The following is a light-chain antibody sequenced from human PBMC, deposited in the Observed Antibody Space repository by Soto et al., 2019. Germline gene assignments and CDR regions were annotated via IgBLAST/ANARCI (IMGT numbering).Light chain of an antibody. J-gene: IGKJ1*01. Sequence: EIVLTQSPGTLSLSPGERVTLSCRASQSVSSSYLAWYQQKPGQAPRLLIYGASSRATGIPDRFSGTGSGTDFTLTISRLEPEDFAVYYCQLRRTVGQGTKVDIK. CDR2: GAS. CDR1: QSVSSSY. CDR3: QLRRT. V-gene: IGKV3-20*01.